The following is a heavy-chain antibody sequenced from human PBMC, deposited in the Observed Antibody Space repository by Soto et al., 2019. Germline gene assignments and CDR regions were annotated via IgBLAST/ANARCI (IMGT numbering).Heavy chain of an antibody. Sequence: GGSLRLSCAASGFTFSSYAMSWVRQAPGKGLEWVSTISGSGISTYYADSVKGRFTISRDNSKNTLYLQMNSLRAEDTAVYYCAKDRPHRFLEWSAPGDYYYYGMDVWGQGTTVTVS. CDR1: GFTFSSYA. J-gene: IGHJ6*02. CDR3: AKDRPHRFLEWSAPGDYYYYGMDV. D-gene: IGHD3-3*01. V-gene: IGHV3-23*01. CDR2: ISGSGIST.